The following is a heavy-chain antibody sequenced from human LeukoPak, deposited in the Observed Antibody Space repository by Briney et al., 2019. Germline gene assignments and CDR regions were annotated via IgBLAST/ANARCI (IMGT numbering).Heavy chain of an antibody. CDR1: GGSISSGSYY. CDR2: IYTSGST. D-gene: IGHD3-10*01. V-gene: IGHV4-61*02. J-gene: IGHJ5*02. CDR3: ARAPLLWFGESFDP. Sequence: PSETLSLTCTVSGGSISSGSYYWSWIRQPAGKGLEWIGRIYTSGSTNYNPSLKSRVTISVDTSKNQFSLKLSSVTAADTAVYYCARAPLLWFGESFDPWGQGTLVTVSS.